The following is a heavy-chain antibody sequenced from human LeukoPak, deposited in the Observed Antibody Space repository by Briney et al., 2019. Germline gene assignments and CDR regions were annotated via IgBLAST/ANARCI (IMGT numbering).Heavy chain of an antibody. Sequence: ASVKVSCKASGGTFSSYAISWVRQAPGQGLEWMGGIIPIFGTANYAQEFQGRVTITADESTSTAYMELSSLRSEDTAVYYCARDATSERRVVPTLDYWGQGTLVTVSS. D-gene: IGHD1-1*01. J-gene: IGHJ4*02. CDR3: ARDATSERRVVPTLDY. V-gene: IGHV1-69*13. CDR1: GGTFSSYA. CDR2: IIPIFGTA.